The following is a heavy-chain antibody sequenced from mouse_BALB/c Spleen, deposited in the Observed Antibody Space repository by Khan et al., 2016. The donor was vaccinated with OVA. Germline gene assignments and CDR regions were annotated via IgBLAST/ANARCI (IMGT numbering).Heavy chain of an antibody. V-gene: IGHV1-4*01. D-gene: IGHD2-14*01. CDR2: INPSNDYT. Sequence: QVQLKQSGTELARPGASVKMSCKASGYTFTSYTMHWVRQRPGQAPEWIGHINPSNDYTNYNQNFKDKATLIVDKSSSTAYMHLSGLTSEDSAVYYCVREGAYQRSDGWFAYWGQGTLVTVSA. J-gene: IGHJ3*01. CDR3: VREGAYQRSDGWFAY. CDR1: GYTFTSYT.